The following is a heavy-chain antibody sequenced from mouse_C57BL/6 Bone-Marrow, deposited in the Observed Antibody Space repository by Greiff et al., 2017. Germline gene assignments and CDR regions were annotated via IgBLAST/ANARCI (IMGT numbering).Heavy chain of an antibody. CDR3: ARSGGGYSNFFAY. V-gene: IGHV1-63*01. J-gene: IGHJ3*01. Sequence: QVQLQQSGAELVRPGTSVKMSCKASGYTFTNYWIGWAKQRPGHGLEWIGDIYPGGGYTNYNEKFKGKATLTADKSSSTAYMQFSSLTSEDSAIYYCARSGGGYSNFFAYWGQGTLVTVSA. CDR2: IYPGGGYT. D-gene: IGHD2-5*01. CDR1: GYTFTNYW.